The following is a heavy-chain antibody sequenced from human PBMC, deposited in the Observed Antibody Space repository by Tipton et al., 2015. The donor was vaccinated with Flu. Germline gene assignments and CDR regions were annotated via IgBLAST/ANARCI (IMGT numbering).Heavy chain of an antibody. Sequence: TLSLTCTVSGGSISSYYWSWIRQPAGKGLEWIGRIYTSGSTSYNPSLKSRVTMSVDTSKNQFSLELRSVTAADTAVYYCARIYYYGSGDYYLDSWGQGTLVTVSS. V-gene: IGHV4-4*07. CDR1: GGSISSYY. D-gene: IGHD3-10*01. CDR2: IYTSGST. J-gene: IGHJ4*02. CDR3: ARIYYYGSGDYYLDS.